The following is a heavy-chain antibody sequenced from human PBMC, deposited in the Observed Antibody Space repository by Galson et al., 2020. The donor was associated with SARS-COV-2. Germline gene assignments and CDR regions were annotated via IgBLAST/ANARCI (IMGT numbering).Heavy chain of an antibody. CDR3: ARDPGASSGSGWFDP. Sequence: ASVKVSCKASGYTFTSYGISWVRQAPGQGPEWMGWISAYNGNTNYAQKFQGRVTMTTDTSTSTAYMELRSLRSDDTAVYYCARDPGASSGSGWFDPWGQGTLVTVSS. J-gene: IGHJ5*02. V-gene: IGHV1-18*01. CDR2: ISAYNGNT. CDR1: GYTFTSYG. D-gene: IGHD6-19*01.